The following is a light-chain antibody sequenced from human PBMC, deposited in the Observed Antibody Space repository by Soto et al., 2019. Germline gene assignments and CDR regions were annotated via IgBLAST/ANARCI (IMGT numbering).Light chain of an antibody. CDR2: GAA. J-gene: IGKJ5*01. Sequence: EIVLTQSPGTLSLSPGERATLSCRASQSVSSRYLAWYQQKPGQAPRLLIYGAASRATSIPDSFSGSGSGTDFTLTISRLEPEDFAVYYYQQYGSSPRVTFGQGTKLEIK. CDR3: QQYGSSPRVT. V-gene: IGKV3-20*01. CDR1: QSVSSRY.